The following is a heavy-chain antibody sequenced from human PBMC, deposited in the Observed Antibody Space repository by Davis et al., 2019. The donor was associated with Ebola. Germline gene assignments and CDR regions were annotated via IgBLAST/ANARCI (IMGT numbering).Heavy chain of an antibody. CDR2: INHSGST. CDR1: Y. CDR3: ARQVYWRPYFDY. V-gene: IGHV4-34*01. Sequence: YWSWIRQPPGKGLEWIGEINHSGSTNYNPSLKSRVTISVDTSKNQFSLKLSSVTAADTAVYYCARQVYWRPYFDYWGQGTLVTVSS. J-gene: IGHJ4*02. D-gene: IGHD2-8*01.